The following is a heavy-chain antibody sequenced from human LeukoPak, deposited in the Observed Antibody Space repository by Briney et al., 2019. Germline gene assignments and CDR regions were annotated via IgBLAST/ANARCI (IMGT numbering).Heavy chain of an antibody. Sequence: GGSPRLSCAAAGFTFSSYSMNWVRQAPGKGLDWVSSISGSGGIIYYADSVKGRFTISRDNSKNTLYLQMNSLRAEDTAVYYCAKDRPTMIVGGVFDYWGQGTLVTVSS. CDR1: GFTFSSYS. CDR3: AKDRPTMIVGGVFDY. J-gene: IGHJ4*02. D-gene: IGHD3-22*01. V-gene: IGHV3-23*01. CDR2: ISGSGGII.